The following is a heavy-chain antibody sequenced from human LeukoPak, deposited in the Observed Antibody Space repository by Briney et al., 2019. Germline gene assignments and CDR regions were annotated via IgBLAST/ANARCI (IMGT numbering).Heavy chain of an antibody. CDR3: ARSDSSGWPYYYYYYMDV. J-gene: IGHJ6*03. CDR1: GGSISSYY. D-gene: IGHD6-19*01. CDR2: IYTSGST. Sequence: SETLSLTCTVSGGSISSYYWSWIRQPPGKGLEWIGYIYTSGSTNYNPSLKSRVTMSVDTSKNQFSLKLSSVTAADTAVYYCARSDSSGWPYYYYYYMDVWGKGTTVTVSS. V-gene: IGHV4-4*09.